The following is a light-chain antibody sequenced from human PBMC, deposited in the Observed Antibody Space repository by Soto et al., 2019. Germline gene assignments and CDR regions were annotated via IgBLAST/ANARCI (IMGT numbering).Light chain of an antibody. Sequence: ENVLTQSPGTLSLSPGERATLSCRASQNINNNYLAWYQQKPGQAPRLLIYGASSRATGIPDRFSGSGARTDFTLTISRLEPEDFAVDYCQQYAGSPQTCGHGTKVEIK. V-gene: IGKV3-20*01. CDR3: QQYAGSPQT. CDR2: GAS. J-gene: IGKJ1*01. CDR1: QNINNNY.